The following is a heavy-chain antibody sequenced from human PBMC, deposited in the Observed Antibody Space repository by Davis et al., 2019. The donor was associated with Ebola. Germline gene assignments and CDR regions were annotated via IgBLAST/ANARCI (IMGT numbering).Heavy chain of an antibody. CDR3: ARDTAMVSSRYYYYGMDV. V-gene: IGHV4-61*05. CDR2: IYYSGST. J-gene: IGHJ6*02. CDR1: GGSISSSSYY. Sequence: MPSETLSLTCTVSGGSISSSSYYWGWIRQPPGKGLEWIGYIYYSGSTNYNPSLKSRVTISVDTSKNQFSLKLSSVTAADTAVYYCARDTAMVSSRYYYYGMDVWGQGTTVTVSS. D-gene: IGHD5-18*01.